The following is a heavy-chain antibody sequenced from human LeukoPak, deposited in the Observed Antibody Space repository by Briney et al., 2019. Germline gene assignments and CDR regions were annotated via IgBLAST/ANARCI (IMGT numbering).Heavy chain of an antibody. Sequence: PSETLSLTCTVSGGSISSYYWSWIRQPPGKGLEWIGYIYYSGSTTYNPSLKSRVTISVDTSKNQFSLKLSSVTAADTAVYYCARVSGAERHSGSYYYYYYGMDVWGQGTTVTVSS. D-gene: IGHD1-26*01. J-gene: IGHJ6*02. CDR1: GGSISSYY. CDR2: IYYSGST. V-gene: IGHV4-59*01. CDR3: ARVSGAERHSGSYYYYYYGMDV.